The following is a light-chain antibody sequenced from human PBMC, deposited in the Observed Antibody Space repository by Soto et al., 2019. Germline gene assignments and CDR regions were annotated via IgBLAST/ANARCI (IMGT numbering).Light chain of an antibody. J-gene: IGKJ1*01. V-gene: IGKV4-1*01. CDR3: QQYYGSWT. CDR2: GAS. Sequence: DIVMTQSPDSLAVSLGERATINCKSSRNIFYSSNNEDYLAWYQQKPGQPPKLLFYGASIRQSGGPDRFSGSGYWTDFTLTISSLQDEDVAVYYCQQYYGSWTFGQGTKVEIK. CDR1: RNIFYSSNNEDY.